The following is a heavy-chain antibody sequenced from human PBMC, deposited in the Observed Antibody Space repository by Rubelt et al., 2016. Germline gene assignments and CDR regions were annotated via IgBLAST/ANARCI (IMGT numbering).Heavy chain of an antibody. V-gene: IGHV3-66*01. CDR1: GFTFSRYA. Sequence: SRGGLVQPGGSLRVSCAASGFTFSRYAMNWVRQAPGKGLEWVSVIYSGDITYYAHSVKGRFTISRDNSKNTLYLQMNSLRAEDTAVYYCAREVLFYGMDVWGQGTTVTVSS. CDR2: IYSGDIT. J-gene: IGHJ6*02. CDR3: AREVLFYGMDV.